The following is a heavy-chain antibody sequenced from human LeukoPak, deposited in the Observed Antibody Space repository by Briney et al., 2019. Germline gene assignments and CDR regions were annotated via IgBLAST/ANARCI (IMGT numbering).Heavy chain of an antibody. Sequence: SETLSLTCAVYGGSFSGYYWSWIRQPPGKGLEWIGEINHSGSTNYNPSLKSRVTISVDTSKNQFSLKLSSVTAADTAVYYCARGHIGAYDFWSGSYNWFDPWDQGTLVTVSS. CDR2: INHSGST. CDR1: GGSFSGYY. V-gene: IGHV4-34*01. J-gene: IGHJ5*02. CDR3: ARGHIGAYDFWSGSYNWFDP. D-gene: IGHD3-3*01.